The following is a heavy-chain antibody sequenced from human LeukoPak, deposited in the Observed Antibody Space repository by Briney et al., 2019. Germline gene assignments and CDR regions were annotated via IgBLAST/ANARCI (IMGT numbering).Heavy chain of an antibody. CDR1: GGSFSGYY. V-gene: IGHV4-34*01. CDR3: ARGRKRMVRGVQANWFDP. CDR2: INHSGST. J-gene: IGHJ5*02. D-gene: IGHD3-10*01. Sequence: SETLSLTCAVYGGSFSGYYWSWIRQPPGKGLEWIGEINHSGSTNYNPSLKSRVTISVDTTKNKFSLKLSSVTAADTAVYYCARGRKRMVRGVQANWFDPWGQGTLVTVSS.